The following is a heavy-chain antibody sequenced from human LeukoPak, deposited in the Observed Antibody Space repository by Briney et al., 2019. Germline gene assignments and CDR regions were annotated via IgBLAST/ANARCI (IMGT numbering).Heavy chain of an antibody. D-gene: IGHD1-26*01. CDR1: GGSFSGYY. J-gene: IGHJ4*02. CDR3: ARDVGATPGYFDY. CDR2: ISHSGST. Sequence: SETLSLTCAVYGGSFSGYYWSWIRQPPGKGLEWIGEISHSGSTNYNPSLKSRVTISVDTSKSQFSLKLSSVTAADTAVYYCARDVGATPGYFDYWGQGTLVTVSS. V-gene: IGHV4-34*01.